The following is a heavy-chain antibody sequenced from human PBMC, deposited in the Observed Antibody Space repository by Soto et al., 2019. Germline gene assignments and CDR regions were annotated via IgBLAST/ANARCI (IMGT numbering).Heavy chain of an antibody. D-gene: IGHD1-1*01. Sequence: EVQLLESGGGLVQPGGSLRLSCAASGFTFSSYAMSWVRQAPGKGLEWVSAISGSGGSTYYADSVKGRITISRDNSKNTLYLQMNSLRAEDTAVYYCANQSRNDEWDYYYYGMDVWGQGTTVTVSS. V-gene: IGHV3-23*01. CDR3: ANQSRNDEWDYYYYGMDV. CDR2: ISGSGGST. J-gene: IGHJ6*02. CDR1: GFTFSSYA.